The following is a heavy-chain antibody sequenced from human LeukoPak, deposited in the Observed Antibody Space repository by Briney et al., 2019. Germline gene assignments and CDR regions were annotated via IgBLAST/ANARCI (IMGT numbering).Heavy chain of an antibody. Sequence: ASVKVSCKASGYTFTSYGISWVRQAPGQGLEWMGWVSAYNGNTNYAQKLQGRVTMTTDTSTSTAYMELRSLRSDDTAVYYCARDMYYDFWNVGWFDPWGQGTLVTVSS. CDR2: VSAYNGNT. CDR3: ARDMYYDFWNVGWFDP. J-gene: IGHJ5*02. D-gene: IGHD3-3*01. V-gene: IGHV1-18*01. CDR1: GYTFTSYG.